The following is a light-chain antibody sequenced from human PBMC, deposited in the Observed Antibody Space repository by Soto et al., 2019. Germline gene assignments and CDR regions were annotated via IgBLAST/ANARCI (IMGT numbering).Light chain of an antibody. CDR2: DES. V-gene: IGKV1-33*01. CDR1: QVISNY. CDR3: QQYDNLPLT. J-gene: IGKJ4*01. Sequence: DIQMTQSPSSLSASVVDSVTITCQASQVISNYLNWYQQKPGEAPKLLIYDESNLETGVPSRFSGRGSGTDFTFTISSLQPEDRATYYCQQYDNLPLTFGGGTKVEIK.